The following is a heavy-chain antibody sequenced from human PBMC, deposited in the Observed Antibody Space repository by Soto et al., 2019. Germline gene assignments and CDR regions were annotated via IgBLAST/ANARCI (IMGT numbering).Heavy chain of an antibody. D-gene: IGHD1-1*01. CDR2: ISGSGGST. Sequence: EVQLLESGGGLVQPGGSLRLSCAASGFTFSSYAMSWVRQAPGKGLEWVSAISGSGGSTYYADSVKGRFTISRDNSKDALYLQMNSLRAEDTAVYDCAIGAGELEIYRFYYWGQGTLVNVPS. V-gene: IGHV3-23*01. CDR1: GFTFSSYA. J-gene: IGHJ4*02. CDR3: AIGAGELEIYRFYY.